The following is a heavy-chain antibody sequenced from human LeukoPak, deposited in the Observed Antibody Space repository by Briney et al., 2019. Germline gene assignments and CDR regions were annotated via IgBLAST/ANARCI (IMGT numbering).Heavy chain of an antibody. V-gene: IGHV3-9*03. CDR2: ISWNSGSI. CDR3: AKSPITYCDHADEYFQH. D-gene: IGHD3-22*01. J-gene: IGHJ1*01. CDR1: GFTFDDYA. Sequence: GGSLRLSCAASGFTFDDYAMHWVRQAPGKGLEWVSGISWNSGSIGYADSVKGRFTISRDNAKNSLYLQMNSLRAEDMALYYCAKSPITYCDHADEYFQHWGQGTLVTVSS.